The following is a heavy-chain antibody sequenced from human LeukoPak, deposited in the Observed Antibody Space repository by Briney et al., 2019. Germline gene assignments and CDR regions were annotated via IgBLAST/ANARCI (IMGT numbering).Heavy chain of an antibody. CDR2: TYYRSKWYN. D-gene: IGHD4-23*01. J-gene: IGHJ4*02. V-gene: IGHV6-1*01. CDR1: GDSVSSNSAA. Sequence: SQTLSLTCAISGDSVSSNSAAWNWIRQSPSRGLEWLGRTYYRSKWYNDYAVSVKSRITINPDTSKNQFSLKLSSVTAADTAVYYCARRDGGKSRDDYWGQGTLVTVSS. CDR3: ARRDGGKSRDDY.